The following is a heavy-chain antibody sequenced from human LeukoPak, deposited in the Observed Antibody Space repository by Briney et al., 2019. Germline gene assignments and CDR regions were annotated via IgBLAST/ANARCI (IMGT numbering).Heavy chain of an antibody. Sequence: GGSLGLSCAASGFTFSSYWMHWVRQTPGKGLVWVSRINGDGSSTVSADSVKGRFTISRDNAMNTLYLRMNSLRAEDTAVYYCARDLRSPSDTNIAIDYWGQGTLVTVSS. CDR2: INGDGSST. CDR3: ARDLRSPSDTNIAIDY. CDR1: GFTFSSYW. V-gene: IGHV3-74*01. J-gene: IGHJ4*02.